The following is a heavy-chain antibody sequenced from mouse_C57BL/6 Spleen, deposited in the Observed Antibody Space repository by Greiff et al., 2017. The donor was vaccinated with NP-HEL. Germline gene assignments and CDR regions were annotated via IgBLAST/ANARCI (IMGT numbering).Heavy chain of an antibody. Sequence: QVQLQQSGAELVKPGASVKISCKASGYAFSSYWMNWVKQRPGKGLEWIGQIYPGDGDTNYNGKFKGKATLTADTSSSTAYMQLSSLTSEDSAVYFCARGNYYGSSPYFDVWGTGTTVTVSS. CDR1: GYAFSSYW. D-gene: IGHD1-1*01. J-gene: IGHJ1*03. CDR3: ARGNYYGSSPYFDV. V-gene: IGHV1-80*01. CDR2: IYPGDGDT.